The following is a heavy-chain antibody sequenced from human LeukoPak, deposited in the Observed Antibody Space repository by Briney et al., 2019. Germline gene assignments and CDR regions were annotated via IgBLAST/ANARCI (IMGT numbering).Heavy chain of an antibody. CDR2: ISGRSDST. CDR3: AKNYGSGSYFDAFDI. V-gene: IGHV3-23*01. Sequence: GGSLRLSCAASGFTFSSYAMSWVRQAPGQGLECVSTISGRSDSTYYADSVKGRFTISRDNSKSTLYLQMNSLRAEDTAVYYCAKNYGSGSYFDAFDIWGQGTTVTVSS. D-gene: IGHD3-10*01. CDR1: GFTFSSYA. J-gene: IGHJ3*02.